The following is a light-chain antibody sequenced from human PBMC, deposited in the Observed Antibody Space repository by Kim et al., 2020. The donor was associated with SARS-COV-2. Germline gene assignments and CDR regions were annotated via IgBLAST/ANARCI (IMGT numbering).Light chain of an antibody. CDR3: QQYDGYPRT. CDR2: AAS. CDR1: QGIGNY. J-gene: IGKJ1*01. V-gene: IGKV1-16*01. Sequence: ASVGDRVIITCRASQGIGNYVTWYQQKPGKAPKPLVYAASSLESGVPSRFSGSGSGTDFILTISSLQPEDYATYYCQQYDGYPRTFGQGTKVDIK.